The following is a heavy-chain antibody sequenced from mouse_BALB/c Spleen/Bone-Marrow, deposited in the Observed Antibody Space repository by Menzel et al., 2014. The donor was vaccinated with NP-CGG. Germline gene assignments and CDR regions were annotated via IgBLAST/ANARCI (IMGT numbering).Heavy chain of an antibody. CDR2: IWAGGST. D-gene: IGHD1-1*01. V-gene: IGHV2-9*02. Sequence: QVQLQQSGPGLVAPSQSLSITCTVSGFSLTSYGVHWVRPPPGKVLEWLGVIWAGGSTNYNSAPMSRLSISKDNSKSQVFLKMNSLQTDDTAMYYCARGSYYEGAMDYWGQGTSVTVSS. CDR3: ARGSYYEGAMDY. J-gene: IGHJ4*01. CDR1: GFSLTSYG.